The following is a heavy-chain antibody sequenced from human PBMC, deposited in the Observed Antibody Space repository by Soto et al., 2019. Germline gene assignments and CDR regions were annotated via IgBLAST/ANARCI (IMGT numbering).Heavy chain of an antibody. CDR1: GYSFTSYW. CDR2: IYPGDSDT. J-gene: IGHJ3*02. V-gene: IGHV5-51*01. Sequence: GDSLNISFKGSGYSFTSYWIGWVRQMPGKGLEWMGIIYPGDSDTRYSPSFQGQVTISADKSISTAYLQWSSLKASDTAMYYCAFWLVDTDSDAFDIWGQGTMVTVSS. CDR3: AFWLVDTDSDAFDI. D-gene: IGHD5-18*01.